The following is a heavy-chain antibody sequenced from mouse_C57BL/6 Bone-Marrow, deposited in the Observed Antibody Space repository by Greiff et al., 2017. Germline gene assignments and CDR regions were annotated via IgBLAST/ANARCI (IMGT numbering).Heavy chain of an antibody. V-gene: IGHV1-69*01. CDR1: GYTFTSYC. J-gene: IGHJ2*01. CDR3: AREGYKWDFDY. D-gene: IGHD1-3*01. CDR2: IDPSGSNT. Sequence: QVQLQQPGAELVMPGASVKLSCKASGYTFTSYCMHWVKQRPGQGLEWIGAIDPSGSNTNYNQKFKGKSTLTVDKSSSTAAMQLSSLTSEDAAVYYCAREGYKWDFDYWGQGTTLTVSS.